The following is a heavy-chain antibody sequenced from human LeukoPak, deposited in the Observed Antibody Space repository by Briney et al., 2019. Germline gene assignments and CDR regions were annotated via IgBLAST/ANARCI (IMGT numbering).Heavy chain of an antibody. CDR1: GGTFSSYA. Sequence: GASVKVSCKASGGTFSSYAISWVRQAPGQGLEWMGGIIPIFGTANYAQKFQGRVTMTTDTSTSTAYMELTSLRSDDTAVYYCAKAPNYSGSGSPLFDYWGQGTLVTVSS. CDR3: AKAPNYSGSGSPLFDY. CDR2: IIPIFGTA. V-gene: IGHV1-69*05. J-gene: IGHJ4*02. D-gene: IGHD3-10*01.